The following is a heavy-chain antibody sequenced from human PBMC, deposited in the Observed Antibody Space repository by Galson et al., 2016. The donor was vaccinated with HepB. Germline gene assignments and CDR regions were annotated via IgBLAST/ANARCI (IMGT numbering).Heavy chain of an antibody. CDR1: GDSVSSEDAA. V-gene: IGHV6-1*01. D-gene: IGHD1-26*01. CDR2: TYYRSKWYN. J-gene: IGHJ6*02. Sequence: CAISGDSVSSEDAAWNWIRQSPSRGLEWLGRTYYRSKWYNEYAVSVQSRLTINPDTSKNQFSLQLNSVTLEDTAVYYCARGVAPWALGSLGFHMDVWGQGTTVTCSS. CDR3: ARGVAPWALGSLGFHMDV.